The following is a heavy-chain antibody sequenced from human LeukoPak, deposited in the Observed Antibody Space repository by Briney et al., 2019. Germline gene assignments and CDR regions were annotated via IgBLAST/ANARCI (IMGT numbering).Heavy chain of an antibody. V-gene: IGHV1-2*02. CDR2: INPNSGGT. J-gene: IGHJ6*02. Sequence: ASVTVSCKASGYTFTVYYMHWVRQAPGQGLEWMGWINPNSGGTKYAQTFKGRVTMTRDTSISTAYMELSSLRSDDTAVYYCARDGDTYGYYYYGLDVWGQGTTVTVSS. D-gene: IGHD5-18*01. CDR3: ARDGDTYGYYYYGLDV. CDR1: GYTFTVYY.